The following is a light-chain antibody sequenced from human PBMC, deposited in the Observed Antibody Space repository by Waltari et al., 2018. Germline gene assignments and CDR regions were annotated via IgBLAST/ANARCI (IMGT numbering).Light chain of an antibody. CDR1: QGITWW. V-gene: IGKV1-5*01. Sequence: DIQMTQSPATLSASVGDRVTITCRACQGITWWLAWYQQKPGKAPKILIYDASRLERGVPSRFSGSGSGTEFTLTISSLQPDDFATYYCQEHVTYWAFGQGTKVEMK. CDR2: DAS. J-gene: IGKJ1*01. CDR3: QEHVTYWA.